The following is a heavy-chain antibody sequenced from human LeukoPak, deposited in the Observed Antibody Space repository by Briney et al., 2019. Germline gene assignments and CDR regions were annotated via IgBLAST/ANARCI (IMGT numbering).Heavy chain of an antibody. D-gene: IGHD3-9*01. CDR2: FDPEDGEDGET. J-gene: IGHJ4*02. V-gene: IGHV1-24*01. CDR1: GSSLIEVA. CDR3: AMTDRYAGRPFDY. Sequence: ASVKVSCKVSGSSLIEVAVHWVRQAPGKGLEWVGSFDPEDGEDGETHYAQKFQGRVTMTEDASTDTAYMELTSLSSEDTALYYCAMTDRYAGRPFDYWGQGTLVTVSS.